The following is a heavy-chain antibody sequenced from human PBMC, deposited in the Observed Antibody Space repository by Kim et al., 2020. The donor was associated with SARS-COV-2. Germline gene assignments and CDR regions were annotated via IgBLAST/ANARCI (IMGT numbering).Heavy chain of an antibody. CDR3: AREKWSSASLLRDGYLDL. J-gene: IGHJ2*01. D-gene: IGHD6-6*01. CDR2: ISPDGADK. Sequence: GGSLRLSCAASGFTFGRFGIHWVRQAPGKGLEWVAVISPDGADKFYSASVEGRVIISRDNSKNTLSLQMSSLRPEDTALYYCAREKWSSASLLRDGYLDLWSRGTLVTVSS. V-gene: IGHV3-30*03. CDR1: GFTFGRFG.